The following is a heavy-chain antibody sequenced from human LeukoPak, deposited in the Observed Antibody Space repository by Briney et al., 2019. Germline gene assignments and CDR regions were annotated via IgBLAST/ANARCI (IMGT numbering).Heavy chain of an antibody. CDR3: ASSNPRFLWYSHLES. J-gene: IGHJ5*02. CDR2: ISYDGGDK. V-gene: IGHV3-30*04. Sequence: GSSLRLSCAASGGTFTSSPMHWVRQAPGKGLEWVAVISYDGGDKYSADSVKGRFTVSRDNSKNTLSLQMNSLRPEDTAVYYCASSNPRFLWYSHLESWGQGTLVTVSS. D-gene: IGHD6-13*01. CDR1: GGTFTSSP.